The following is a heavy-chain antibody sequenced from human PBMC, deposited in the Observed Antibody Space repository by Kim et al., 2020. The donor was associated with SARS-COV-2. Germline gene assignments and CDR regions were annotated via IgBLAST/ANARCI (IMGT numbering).Heavy chain of an antibody. D-gene: IGHD2-15*01. CDR2: SNK. CDR3: ARDLGGYFDY. Sequence: SNKNSPDSGKGRFTISRDNSKNTLNLQMNSLGAEDTAVYYCARDLGGYFDYWGQGTLVTVSS. J-gene: IGHJ4*02. V-gene: IGHV3-30-3*01.